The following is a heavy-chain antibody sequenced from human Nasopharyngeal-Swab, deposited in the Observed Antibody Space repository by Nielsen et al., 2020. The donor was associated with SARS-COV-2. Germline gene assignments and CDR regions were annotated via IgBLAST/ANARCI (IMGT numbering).Heavy chain of an antibody. V-gene: IGHV3-30*18. J-gene: IGHJ4*02. CDR1: EFTLSHYG. CDR3: AKGYGRPAPSTYFDN. CDR2: ISDDGNNK. Sequence: GESLKISCAVSEFTLSHYGMNWVRQAPGKGLEWVAVISDDGNNKYYADSVKGRFTISRDNSKNTLYLQMNSLSAEDTAVYYCAKGYGRPAPSTYFDNWGQGTLVTVSS. D-gene: IGHD2-8*01.